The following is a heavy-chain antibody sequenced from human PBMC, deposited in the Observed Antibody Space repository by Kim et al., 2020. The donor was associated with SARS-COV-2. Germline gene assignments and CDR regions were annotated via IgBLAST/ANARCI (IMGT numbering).Heavy chain of an antibody. CDR1: GGSISSYY. J-gene: IGHJ4*02. D-gene: IGHD5-18*01. CDR3: AGHVDTAMAVDY. Sequence: SETLSLTCTVSGGSISSYYWSWIRQPPGKGLEWIGSIYYSGSTNYNPSLKSRGTISVDTSKNQFSLKLSSVTAVDTAVYYCAGHVDTAMAVDYWGQGNLVTVSS. CDR2: IYYSGST. V-gene: IGHV4-59*01.